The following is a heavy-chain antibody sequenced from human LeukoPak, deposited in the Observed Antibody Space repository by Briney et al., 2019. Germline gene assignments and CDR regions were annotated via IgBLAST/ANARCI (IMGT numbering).Heavy chain of an antibody. V-gene: IGHV3-7*01. D-gene: IGHD6-19*01. CDR1: GFTFSNYW. CDR2: IKLDVSET. Sequence: GGSLRLSCAASGFTFSNYWMTWVRQALGKGLEWVANIKLDVSETYYVESVRGRFTISRDNTKNSLYLQMNSLRAEDTAVYYCARAGSIAVAGTDFDYWGQGTLVTVSS. CDR3: ARAGSIAVAGTDFDY. J-gene: IGHJ4*02.